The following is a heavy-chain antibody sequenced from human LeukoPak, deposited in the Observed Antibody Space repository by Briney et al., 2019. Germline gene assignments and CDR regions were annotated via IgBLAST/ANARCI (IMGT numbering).Heavy chain of an antibody. D-gene: IGHD2-21*02. V-gene: IGHV3-23*01. CDR3: ARDTSSVVTDLYYFDY. Sequence: GGSLRLSCAASGFTFSSYAMSWVRQAPGKGLEWVSAISGSGGSTYYADSVKGRFTISRDNAKNSLYLQMNSLRAEDTAVYYCARDTSSVVTDLYYFDYWGQGTLVTVSS. CDR2: ISGSGGST. CDR1: GFTFSSYA. J-gene: IGHJ4*02.